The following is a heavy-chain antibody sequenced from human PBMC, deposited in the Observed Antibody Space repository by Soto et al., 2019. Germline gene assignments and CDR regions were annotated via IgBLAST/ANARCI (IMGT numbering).Heavy chain of an antibody. CDR2: ISLSGDTI. J-gene: IGHJ4*02. V-gene: IGHV3-11*01. CDR3: ARGTPWCSGAY. D-gene: IGHD1-26*01. CDR1: GFTFSDYY. Sequence: QVQLVESGGGLVKPGGSLRLSCAASGFTFSDYYMSWIRQAPGKGLECVSYISLSGDTIYYADSVKGRFTISRDNAKKSLSLQMNSMKAEDTAVYYCARGTPWCSGAYWGQGTLVTVSS.